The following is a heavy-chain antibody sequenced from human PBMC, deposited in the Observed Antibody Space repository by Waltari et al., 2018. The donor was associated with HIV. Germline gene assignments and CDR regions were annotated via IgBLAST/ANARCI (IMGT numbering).Heavy chain of an antibody. J-gene: IGHJ5*02. V-gene: IGHV4-39*01. CDR3: ASDDREYCNDSSCWSFDP. D-gene: IGHD3-22*01. CDR1: GGSIRTSRYS. Sequence: QVHLQESGPGLVKPSETLSLTCTVSGGSIRTSRYSWGWIRRPPGKGLEWIGSIYDSETSYYNPSLKSRVTMSLDTSRNQFSLKLNSVTAADTAVYYCASDDREYCNDSSCWSFDPWGPGTLVTVSS. CDR2: IYDSETS.